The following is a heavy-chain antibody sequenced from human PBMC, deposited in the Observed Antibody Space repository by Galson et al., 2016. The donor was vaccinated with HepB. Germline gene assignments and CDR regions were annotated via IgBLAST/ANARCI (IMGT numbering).Heavy chain of an antibody. CDR1: GFTFSSFA. D-gene: IGHD5-12*01. CDR3: ARVHRTFNLVTTIKH. V-gene: IGHV3-30*15. CDR2: ISYGGKEK. Sequence: SLRLSCAASGFTFSSFAMHWVRQAPDKRLEWVAVISYGGKEKYYADSVKGRFTISRDNSNNTLHLDMSSLRPADTAVYYCARVHRTFNLVTTIKHWGQGALVTVSS. J-gene: IGHJ4*02.